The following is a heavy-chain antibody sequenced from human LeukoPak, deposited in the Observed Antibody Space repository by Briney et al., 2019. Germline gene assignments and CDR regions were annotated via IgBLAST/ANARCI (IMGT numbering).Heavy chain of an antibody. Sequence: GGSLRLSCAASGFRFSIYAMSWVRQAPGRGLEWVSGISRSGDSTYYAGSVKGRFTISRDNSKNTLYPQTNSLRAEDTAVYYCAKSAGYCSSPSCEIDYWGQGTLVTVSS. CDR3: AKSAGYCSSPSCEIDY. CDR2: ISRSGDST. D-gene: IGHD2-2*01. V-gene: IGHV3-23*01. CDR1: GFRFSIYA. J-gene: IGHJ4*02.